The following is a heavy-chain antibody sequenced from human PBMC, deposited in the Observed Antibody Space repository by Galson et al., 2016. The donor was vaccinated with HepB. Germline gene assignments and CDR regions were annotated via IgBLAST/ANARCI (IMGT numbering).Heavy chain of an antibody. V-gene: IGHV1-18*01. D-gene: IGHD5-18*01. Sequence: SVKVSCKASGFTFTSYAISWVRQAPAQALEYLGWIDTSNGNTNYPQTFQDRVTLTTDTSTSTTYMELRSLISDDTAVYYCARSKAIRLWFLSWFDSWCQGSLVIVSS. J-gene: IGHJ5*01. CDR3: ARSKAIRLWFLSWFDS. CDR2: IDTSNGNT. CDR1: GFTFTSYA.